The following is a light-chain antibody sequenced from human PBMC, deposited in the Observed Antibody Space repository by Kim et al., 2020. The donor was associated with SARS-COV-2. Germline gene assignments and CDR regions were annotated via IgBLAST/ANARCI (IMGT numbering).Light chain of an antibody. CDR2: LNSDGSH. CDR1: SGHSSYA. Sequence: QPVLTQSPSASASLGASVKLTCTLSSGHSSYAIAWHQQQPEKGPRYLMKLNSDGSHSKGDGIPDRFSGSSSGAERYLTISSLQSEDEADYYCQTWGTGIPYVFGGGTQLTVL. CDR3: QTWGTGIPYV. J-gene: IGLJ3*02. V-gene: IGLV4-69*01.